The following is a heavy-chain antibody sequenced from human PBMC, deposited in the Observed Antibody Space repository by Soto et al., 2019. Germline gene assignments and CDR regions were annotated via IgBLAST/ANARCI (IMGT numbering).Heavy chain of an antibody. CDR3: ARDFGGYFDY. J-gene: IGHJ4*02. Sequence: GGSLRLSCAASGFTFSSYSMNWVRQAPGKGLEWVSYISSSSSTIYYADSVKGRFTISRDNAKNSLYLQMTSLGAEDTAVYYCARDFGGYFDYWGQGTLVTVSS. CDR2: ISSSSSTI. V-gene: IGHV3-48*01. D-gene: IGHD3-10*01. CDR1: GFTFSSYS.